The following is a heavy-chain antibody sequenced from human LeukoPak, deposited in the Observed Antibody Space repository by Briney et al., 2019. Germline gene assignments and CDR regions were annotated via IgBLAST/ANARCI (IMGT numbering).Heavy chain of an antibody. J-gene: IGHJ4*02. CDR2: ISTHNGNR. D-gene: IGHD5-18*01. CDR3: ARDMWDTAMAPFDY. V-gene: IGHV1-18*01. Sequence: ASVKVSCKASGYTFTGYGISWVRQAPGQGIEWMGWISTHNGNRNYAQKLQGRVTMTTDTYTTTAYMELRSLRSDDTAVYYCARDMWDTAMAPFDYWGQGTLVTVSS. CDR1: GYTFTGYG.